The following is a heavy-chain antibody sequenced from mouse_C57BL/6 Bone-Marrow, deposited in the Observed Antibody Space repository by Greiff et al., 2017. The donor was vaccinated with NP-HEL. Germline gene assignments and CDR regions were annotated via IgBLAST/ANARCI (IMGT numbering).Heavy chain of an antibody. Sequence: QVQLQQPGAALVRPGTSVKLSCKASGYTFTSYWMHWVKQRPGQGLEWIGVIDPSDSYTNYNQKFKGKATLTVDTSSSTAYMQLSSLTSEDSAVYYCARRLSITTGSGNYWGQGTTRTVSS. CDR3: ARRLSITTGSGNY. V-gene: IGHV1-59*01. J-gene: IGHJ2*01. CDR2: IDPSDSYT. CDR1: GYTFTSYW. D-gene: IGHD2-4*01.